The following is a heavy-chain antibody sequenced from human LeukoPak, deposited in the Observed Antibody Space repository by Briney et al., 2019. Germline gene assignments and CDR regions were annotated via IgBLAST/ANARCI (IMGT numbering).Heavy chain of an antibody. J-gene: IGHJ4*02. CDR2: ISRNSGSI. V-gene: IGHV3-9*01. CDR3: ATEYSYGRRDWFY. CDR1: GFTFDDYA. D-gene: IGHD5-18*01. Sequence: GGSLKLSCAASGFTFDDYAMHWVRQAPGKGLEWVSGISRNSGSIGYADSVKGRFTISRDNAKNSLYLQMNSLRAEDTALYYCATEYSYGRRDWFYWGQGTLVTVSS.